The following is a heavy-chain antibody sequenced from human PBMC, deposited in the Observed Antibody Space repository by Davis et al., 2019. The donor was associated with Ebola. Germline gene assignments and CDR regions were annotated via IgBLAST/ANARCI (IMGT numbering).Heavy chain of an antibody. V-gene: IGHV3-7*01. CDR1: GFTFSNYW. D-gene: IGHD3-22*01. Sequence: GESLKISCAASGFTFSNYWMNWVRQAPGKGLEWIGQIKEDGSQQYYLDPLKGRFTISRDNAKNSLYLQMNSLRAEDTAVYYCARDRGWLAHDYWGRGTLVTVSS. CDR2: IKEDGSQQ. J-gene: IGHJ4*02. CDR3: ARDRGWLAHDY.